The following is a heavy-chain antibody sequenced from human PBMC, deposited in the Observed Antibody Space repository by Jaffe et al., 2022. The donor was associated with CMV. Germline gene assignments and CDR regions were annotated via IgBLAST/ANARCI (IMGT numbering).Heavy chain of an antibody. D-gene: IGHD3-10*01. CDR1: GFTFSSYW. J-gene: IGHJ6*04. CDR3: ARVRFVSMVRGAMDV. CDR2: IKQDGSEK. Sequence: EVQLVESGGGLVQPGGSLRLSCAASGFTFSSYWMSWVRQAPGKGLEWVANIKQDGSEKYYVDSVKGRFTISRDNAKNSLYLQMNSLRAEDTAVYYCARVRFVSMVRGAMDVWGKGTTVTVSS. V-gene: IGHV3-7*03.